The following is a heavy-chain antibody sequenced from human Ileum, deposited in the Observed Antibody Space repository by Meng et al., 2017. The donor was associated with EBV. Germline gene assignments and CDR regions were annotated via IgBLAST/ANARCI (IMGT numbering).Heavy chain of an antibody. CDR3: TTGVGYGYDY. D-gene: IGHD5-12*01. CDR1: GFTASTVTCSDAW. CDR2: IKSRTHDEAT. V-gene: IGHV3-15*01. J-gene: IGHJ4*02. Sequence: QLGGSGGGLVKPGGSLRLSCAASGFTASTVTCSDAWMSWVRQAPGKGLEWVGRIKSRTHDEATDYAAPVKGRFTISRDDSENTVFLQMSNLKIEDTALYYCTTGVGYGYDYWGQGTLVTVSS.